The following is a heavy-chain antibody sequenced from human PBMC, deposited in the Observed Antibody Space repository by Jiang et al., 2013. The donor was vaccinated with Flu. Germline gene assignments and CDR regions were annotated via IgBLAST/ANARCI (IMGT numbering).Heavy chain of an antibody. V-gene: IGHV4-39*01. J-gene: IGHJ5*02. CDR1: GGSISSSSYY. CDR3: ARHPPLQVDGRIPVPGTYWFDP. CDR2: IYYTGGT. D-gene: IGHD6-19*01. Sequence: LLKPSETLSLTCTVSGGSISSSSYYWGWIRQPPGKGLEWIGSIYYTGGTYYNPSLKSRVTISVDTSKKQFSLRLSSVTAADTAVYYCARHPPLQVDGRIPVPGTYWFDPWGQGTLVTVSS.